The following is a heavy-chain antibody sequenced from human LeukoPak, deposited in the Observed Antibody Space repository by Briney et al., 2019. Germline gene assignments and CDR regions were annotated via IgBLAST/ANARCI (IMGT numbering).Heavy chain of an antibody. CDR2: IYYSGST. V-gene: IGHV4-38-2*02. D-gene: IGHD2-15*01. Sequence: SETLSLTCTVSRYSISSGYFWGWIRQPPGKGLEWIGSIYYSGSTYYDPSLKSRVTISVDTSKNQFSLKLSSVTAADTAVYYCARLDVVVAATFDYWGQGTLVTVSS. CDR3: ARLDVVVAATFDY. J-gene: IGHJ4*02. CDR1: RYSISSGYF.